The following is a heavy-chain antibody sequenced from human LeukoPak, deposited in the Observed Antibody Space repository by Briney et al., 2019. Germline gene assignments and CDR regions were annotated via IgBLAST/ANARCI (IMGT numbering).Heavy chain of an antibody. V-gene: IGHV3-21*01. CDR3: ARFPPYLDYYDSSGYSYYFDY. D-gene: IGHD3-22*01. CDR2: ISSSSSYI. CDR1: GFTFSSYS. J-gene: IGHJ4*02. Sequence: GGSLRLSCAASGFTFSSYSMNWVRQAPGKGLEWVSSISSSSSYIYYADSVKGRFTISRDNAKNSLYLQMNSLRAEDTAVYYCARFPPYLDYYDSSGYSYYFDYWGQGTLVTVSS.